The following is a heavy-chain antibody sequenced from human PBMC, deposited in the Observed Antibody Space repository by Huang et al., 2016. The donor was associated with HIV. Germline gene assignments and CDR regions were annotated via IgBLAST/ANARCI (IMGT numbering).Heavy chain of an antibody. Sequence: QVHLQQWGAGLLKPSEALSLTCAVYGGSFRNYFWSWIRQPPGKGLEWIGEINHSGRTSYSPSLKSRVTISVDTSKIQFSLKLSSVTAADTAVYYCARVEINTLTGYFSSFDNWGQGTLVTVSS. CDR3: ARVEINTLTGYFSSFDN. V-gene: IGHV4-34*01. CDR2: INHSGRT. J-gene: IGHJ4*02. D-gene: IGHD3-9*01. CDR1: GGSFRNYF.